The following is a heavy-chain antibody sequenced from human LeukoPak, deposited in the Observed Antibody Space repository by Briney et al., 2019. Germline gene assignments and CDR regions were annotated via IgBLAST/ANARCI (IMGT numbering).Heavy chain of an antibody. Sequence: GGSLRLSCAASGFTFSNYGMSWVRQAPGKGLEWVSAISASGGSTYYADSVKGRFTISRDNSKNTLYLQMNSLRAEDTAVYHCAKDGTGCGGDCYSDYWGQGTLLTVSS. V-gene: IGHV3-23*01. CDR2: ISASGGST. J-gene: IGHJ4*02. D-gene: IGHD2-21*02. CDR3: AKDGTGCGGDCYSDY. CDR1: GFTFSNYG.